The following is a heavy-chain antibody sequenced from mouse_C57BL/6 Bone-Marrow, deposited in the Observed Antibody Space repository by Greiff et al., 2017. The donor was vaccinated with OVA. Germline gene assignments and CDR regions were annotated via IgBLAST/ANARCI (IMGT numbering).Heavy chain of an antibody. CDR2: IDPSDSET. CDR1: GYTFTSYW. V-gene: IGHV1-52*01. D-gene: IGHD3-2*02. CDR3: ASLDSSGYTWFAY. J-gene: IGHJ3*01. Sequence: VKLQQPGAELVRPGSSVKLSCKASGYTFTSYWMHWVKQRPIQGLEWIGNIDPSDSETHYNQKFKDKATLTVDKSSSTAYMQLSSLTSEDSAVYYCASLDSSGYTWFAYWGQGTLVTVSA.